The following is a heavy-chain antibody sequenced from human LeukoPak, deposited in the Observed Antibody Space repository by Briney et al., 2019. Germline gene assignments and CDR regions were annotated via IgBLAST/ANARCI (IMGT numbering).Heavy chain of an antibody. CDR1: GGSFSSGRDY. Sequence: SSGTLSLTCTVSGGSFSSGRDYWNWIRQPAGKELEWIGRIYTSGSTHYNPSLKSRVTMSLDTSRNQVSLKLSSVTAADTAIYHCVKSYYDSTGYSGWFDPWGQGTLVTVSS. J-gene: IGHJ5*02. CDR3: VKSYYDSTGYSGWFDP. D-gene: IGHD3-22*01. V-gene: IGHV4-61*02. CDR2: IYTSGST.